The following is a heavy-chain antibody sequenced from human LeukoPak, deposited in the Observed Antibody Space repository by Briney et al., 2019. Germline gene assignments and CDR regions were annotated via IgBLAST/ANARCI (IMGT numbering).Heavy chain of an antibody. D-gene: IGHD3-3*01. CDR3: ARSFGVVISDAFDI. Sequence: VASVKVSCKASGGTFSSYAISWVRQAPGQGLEWMGGIILIFGTANYAQKFQGRVTITTDESTSTAYMELSSLRSEDTAVYYCARSFGVVISDAFDIWGQGTMVTVSS. CDR2: IILIFGTA. CDR1: GGTFSSYA. V-gene: IGHV1-69*05. J-gene: IGHJ3*02.